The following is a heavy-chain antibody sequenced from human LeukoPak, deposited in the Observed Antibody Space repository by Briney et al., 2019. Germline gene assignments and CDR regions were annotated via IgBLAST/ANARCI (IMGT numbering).Heavy chain of an antibody. CDR2: INHSGST. D-gene: IGHD3-10*01. J-gene: IGHJ4*02. V-gene: IGHV4-34*09. CDR1: GGSFSGYY. Sequence: SETLSLTCAVYGGSFSGYYWSWIRQPPGKGLEWIGEINHSGSTNYNPSLKSRVTISVDTSKNQFSLKLSSVTAADTAVYYCARGRITMVRGARREYFDYWGQGTLVTVSS. CDR3: ARGRITMVRGARREYFDY.